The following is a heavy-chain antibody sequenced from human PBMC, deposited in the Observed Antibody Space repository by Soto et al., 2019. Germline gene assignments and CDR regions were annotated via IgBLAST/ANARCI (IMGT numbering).Heavy chain of an antibody. CDR1: GFTFSSYA. CDR3: ARDRGDFWSGYLDV. D-gene: IGHD3-3*01. J-gene: IGHJ6*02. V-gene: IGHV3-30-3*01. CDR2: ISYDGSNK. Sequence: LRLSCAASGFTFSSYAMHWVRQAPGKGLEWVAVISYDGSNKYYADSVKGRFTISRDNSKNTLYLQMNSLRAEDTAVYYCARDRGDFWSGYLDVWGQGTTVTVSS.